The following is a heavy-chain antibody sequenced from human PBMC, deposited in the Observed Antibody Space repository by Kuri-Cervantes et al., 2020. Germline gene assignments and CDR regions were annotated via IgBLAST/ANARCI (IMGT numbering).Heavy chain of an antibody. Sequence: SETLSLTCTVSGGSISSGGYYWGWIRQPPGKGLEWIGSIYYSGSTYYNPSLKSRVTISVDTSKNQFSLKLSSVTAADTAVYYCARGVGYSYGSRSGWFDPWGQGTLVTVSS. D-gene: IGHD5-18*01. J-gene: IGHJ5*02. CDR3: ARGVGYSYGSRSGWFDP. V-gene: IGHV4-39*01. CDR1: GGSISSGGYY. CDR2: IYYSGST.